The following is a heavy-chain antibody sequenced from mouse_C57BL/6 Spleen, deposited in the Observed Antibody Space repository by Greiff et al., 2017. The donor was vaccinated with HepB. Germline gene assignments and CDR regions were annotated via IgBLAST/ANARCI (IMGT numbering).Heavy chain of an antibody. CDR2: IDPSDSET. V-gene: IGHV1-52*01. Sequence: VQLQQPGAELVRPGSSVKLSCKASGYTFTSYWMHWVKQRPIQGLEWIGNIDPSDSETHYNQKFKDKATLTVDKSSSTAYMQLSSLTSEDSAVDYCARGGNYVLYFDYWGQGTTLTVSS. CDR3: ARGGNYVLYFDY. D-gene: IGHD2-1*01. J-gene: IGHJ2*01. CDR1: GYTFTSYW.